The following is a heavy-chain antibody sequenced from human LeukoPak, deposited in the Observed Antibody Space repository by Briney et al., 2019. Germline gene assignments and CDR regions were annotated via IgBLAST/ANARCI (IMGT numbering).Heavy chain of an antibody. CDR2: INAGNGNT. CDR3: ARDPGEVIVASTFDY. CDR1: GYTFTSYA. D-gene: IGHD5-12*01. Sequence: ASVKASCKASGYTFTSYAMHWVRQAPGQRLEWMGWINAGNGNTKYSQKFQGRVTITRDTSASTAYMELRSLRSDDTAVYYRARDPGEVIVASTFDYWGQGTLVTVSS. J-gene: IGHJ4*02. V-gene: IGHV1-3*01.